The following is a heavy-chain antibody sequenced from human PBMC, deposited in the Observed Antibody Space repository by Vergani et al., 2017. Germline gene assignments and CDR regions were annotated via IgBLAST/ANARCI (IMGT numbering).Heavy chain of an antibody. CDR1: GASIRSSNYY. Sequence: QLQLQESGPGLVKPSATLSLTCSVSGASIRSSNYYLGWIRQPPGKGLEWIASIYYSGSTYHNPSLKRRVTISVDTSKNHFSLKLSSVTAADTAVYFCARHSTVEWLVKLGWIDPWGQGILVTVSS. CDR2: IYYSGST. CDR3: ARHSTVEWLVKLGWIDP. J-gene: IGHJ5*02. V-gene: IGHV4-39*01. D-gene: IGHD6-19*01.